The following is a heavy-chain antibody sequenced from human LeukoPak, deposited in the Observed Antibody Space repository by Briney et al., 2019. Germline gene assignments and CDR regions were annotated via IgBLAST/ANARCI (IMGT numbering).Heavy chain of an antibody. CDR3: ARDDWYSSGGAAGRY. CDR2: IYHSGST. V-gene: IGHV4-38-2*02. CDR1: GYSISSGYY. Sequence: SETLSLTCTVSGYSISSGYYWGWSRPPPGKGLEWIGSIYHSGSTYYNPSLNRRVTISVDTSKNQFSLKLSSVTAADTAVYYCARDDWYSSGGAAGRYWGQGTLVTVSS. J-gene: IGHJ4*02. D-gene: IGHD6-19*01.